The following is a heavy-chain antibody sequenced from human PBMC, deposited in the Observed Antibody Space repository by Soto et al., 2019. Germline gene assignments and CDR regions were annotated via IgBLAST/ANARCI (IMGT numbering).Heavy chain of an antibody. CDR3: ARTDNVGYYPH. CDR1: GDSITSIYP. V-gene: IGHV4-38-2*01. J-gene: IGHJ4*02. D-gene: IGHD3-3*01. Sequence: SETLSLTCAVSGDSITSIYPWAWLRPPPGRGLGWGASIYHSVSTYYTPSLKSRVTISVDTSKNQFSLNLRSVTAADSAVYYSARTDNVGYYPHCGQGNLVNVSS. CDR2: IYHSVST.